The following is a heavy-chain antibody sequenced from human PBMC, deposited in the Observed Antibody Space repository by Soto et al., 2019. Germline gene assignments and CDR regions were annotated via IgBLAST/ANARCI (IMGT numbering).Heavy chain of an antibody. V-gene: IGHV4-59*12. CDR2: IYYSGST. CDR3: ARGDNSLFDY. Sequence: SETLSLTCTVSGGSISSYYWSWIRQPPGKGLEWIGYIYYSGSTNYNPSLKSRVTISVDTSKNQFSLKLSSVTAADTAVYYCARGDNSLFDYWGQGTLVTVSS. J-gene: IGHJ4*02. D-gene: IGHD1-20*01. CDR1: GGSISSYY.